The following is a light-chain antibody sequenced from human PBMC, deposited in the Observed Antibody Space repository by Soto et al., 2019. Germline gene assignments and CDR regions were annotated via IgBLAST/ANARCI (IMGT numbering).Light chain of an antibody. CDR1: SPNIGSNT. V-gene: IGLV1-44*01. CDR3: AAWDDSLDGPVV. CDR2: INN. Sequence: QSVLTQPPSASGTPGQRVTISCSGSSPNIGSNTVNWYQQLPGTAPELLIYINNQRPSGVPDRFSVSNSGTSASPAISGPESEDEDEYYCAAWDDSLDGPVVFGGGTKLTVL. J-gene: IGLJ2*01.